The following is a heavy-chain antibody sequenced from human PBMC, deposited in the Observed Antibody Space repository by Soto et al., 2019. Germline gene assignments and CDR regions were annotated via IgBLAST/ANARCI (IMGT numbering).Heavy chain of an antibody. D-gene: IGHD2-15*01. V-gene: IGHV3-48*01. CDR3: ARDGCSGSNCLNWFDP. J-gene: IGHJ5*02. CDR2: ISSSSTTK. CDR1: GFTFSSYS. Sequence: EVQLVESGGGLVQPGGSLRLSCAASGFTFSSYSMNWVRQAPGKGLEWVSYISSSSTTKYYADSVKGRFTISRDNAKNSPCLQMNGLVAEDTAVYYCARDGCSGSNCLNWFDPWGQGTRVTVSP.